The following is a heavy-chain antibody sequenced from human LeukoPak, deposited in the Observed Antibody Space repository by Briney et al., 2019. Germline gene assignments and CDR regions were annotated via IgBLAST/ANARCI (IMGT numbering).Heavy chain of an antibody. CDR1: GFTFSSYA. CDR3: AKPRSGNYDFDY. D-gene: IGHD1-26*01. V-gene: IGHV3-23*01. CDR2: ISGSGGST. J-gene: IGHJ4*02. Sequence: GGSLRLSCAASGFTFSSYAMSWVRQAPGKGLEWVSAISGSGGSTYYADSVKGRFTISRDNSKNTLYLQMNSLRAEDTAVYYYAKPRSGNYDFDYWGQGTLVTVSS.